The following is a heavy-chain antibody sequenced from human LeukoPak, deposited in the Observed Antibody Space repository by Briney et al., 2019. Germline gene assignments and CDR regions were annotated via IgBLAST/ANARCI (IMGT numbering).Heavy chain of an antibody. CDR3: AKHGSFGNWYFDL. Sequence: GGSLRLSCAASGFTFSNYWMHWVRQAPGKGLVWVSRINSDGSNTRYADSVRGRFTISRDTSKNTMYLQMNSLRAEDTAVYYCAKHGSFGNWYFDLWGRGTLVTVSS. CDR2: INSDGSNT. CDR1: GFTFSNYW. J-gene: IGHJ2*01. V-gene: IGHV3-74*01. D-gene: IGHD3-3*02.